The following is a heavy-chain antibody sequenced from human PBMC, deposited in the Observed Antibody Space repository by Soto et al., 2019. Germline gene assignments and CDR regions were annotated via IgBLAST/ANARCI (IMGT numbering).Heavy chain of an antibody. CDR1: GFTFSSYA. D-gene: IGHD3-16*02. Sequence: PVGSLRLSCAASGFTFSSYAMSWVRQAPGKGLEWVSAISGSGSTFYADSVKGRFTISRDNSKNTLYLQVNSLRAEDTAVYYCAKEKDYDYVWGSYRYTSDYWGQGTLVTVSS. CDR2: ISGSGST. CDR3: AKEKDYDYVWGSYRYTSDY. V-gene: IGHV3-23*01. J-gene: IGHJ4*02.